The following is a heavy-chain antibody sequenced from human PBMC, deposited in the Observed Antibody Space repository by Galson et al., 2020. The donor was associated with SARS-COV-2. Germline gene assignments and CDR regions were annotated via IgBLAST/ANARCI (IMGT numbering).Heavy chain of an antibody. J-gene: IGHJ4*02. CDR1: GFTFSSYA. D-gene: IGHD4-17*01. CDR3: AKDQSYGDYVYFDY. Sequence: GESLKISCAASGFTFSSYAMSWVRQAPGKGLEWVSAISGSGGSTYYADSVKGRFTIFRDNSKNTLYLQMNSLRAEDTAVYYCAKDQSYGDYVYFDYWCQGTLVTVSS. CDR2: ISGSGGST. V-gene: IGHV3-23*01.